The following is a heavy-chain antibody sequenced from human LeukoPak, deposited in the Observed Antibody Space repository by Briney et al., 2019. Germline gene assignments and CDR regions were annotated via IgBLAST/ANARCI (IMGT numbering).Heavy chain of an antibody. CDR3: AKTPLRFLEWLLGD. D-gene: IGHD3-3*01. Sequence: GGSLRLSCAASGFTFSSYAMTWVRQAPGKGLEWVSGISGSGGSTYYADSVKGRFTISRDNSKNTLYLQMSSLRAEGTAVYYCAKTPLRFLEWLLGDWGQGTLVTVSS. CDR1: GFTFSSYA. CDR2: ISGSGGST. V-gene: IGHV3-23*01. J-gene: IGHJ4*02.